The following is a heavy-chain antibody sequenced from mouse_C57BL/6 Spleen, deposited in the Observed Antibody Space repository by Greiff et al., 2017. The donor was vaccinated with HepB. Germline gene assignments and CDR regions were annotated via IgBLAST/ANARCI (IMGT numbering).Heavy chain of an antibody. CDR3: SRDGSSYHYWYFDV. J-gene: IGHJ1*03. D-gene: IGHD1-1*01. CDR2: IHPNSGST. CDR1: GYTFTSYW. Sequence: QVHVKQPGAELVKPGASVKLSCKASGYTFTSYWMHWVKQRPGQGLEWIGMIHPNSGSTNYNEKFKSKATLTVDKSSSTAYMQLSSLPSEDSAVYYCSRDGSSYHYWYFDVWGTGTTVTVSS. V-gene: IGHV1-64*01.